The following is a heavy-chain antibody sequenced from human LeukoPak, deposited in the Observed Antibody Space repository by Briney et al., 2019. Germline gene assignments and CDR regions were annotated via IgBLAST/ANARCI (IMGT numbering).Heavy chain of an antibody. J-gene: IGHJ4*02. CDR3: AKDRAGTPWAD. D-gene: IGHD1-1*01. Sequence: QPGGSLRLSCAASGFTFTTYSMTWVSQAPGKGLEWVSTINPGGITTYYADSVKGRFTISRDNSKNTVSLQMDSLRADDTAVYYCAKDRAGTPWADWGQGTLVTVSS. CDR1: GFTFTTYS. CDR2: INPGGITT. V-gene: IGHV3-23*01.